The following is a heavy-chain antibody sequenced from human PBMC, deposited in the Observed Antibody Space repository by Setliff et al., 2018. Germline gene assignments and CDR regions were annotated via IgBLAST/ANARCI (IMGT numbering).Heavy chain of an antibody. Sequence: PSETLSLTCAVYSGSFSGYYWSWIRQTPGKGLEWVGEINHRGSTNYNPSLKSRVSISVDTSRDQFSLKLISMTAADTAVYYCARGRNIAARLLDSWGQGTLVTVSS. J-gene: IGHJ4*02. D-gene: IGHD6-6*01. CDR2: INHRGST. CDR1: SGSFSGYY. V-gene: IGHV4-34*01. CDR3: ARGRNIAARLLDS.